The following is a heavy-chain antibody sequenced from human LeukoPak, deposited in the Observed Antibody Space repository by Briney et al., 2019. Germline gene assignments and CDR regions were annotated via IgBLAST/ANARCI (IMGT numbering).Heavy chain of an antibody. D-gene: IGHD2-21*02. V-gene: IGHV1-46*01. CDR1: GYTFTSYY. CDR2: INPSVGST. Sequence: GASVKVSCKASGYTFTSYYMHWVRQAPGQGLEWMGIINPSVGSTSYAQKFQGRVTMTRDMSTSTVYMELSSLRSEDTAVYSCARGEESRGHIVVVTAWFAPWGQGTLVTVSS. CDR3: ARGEESRGHIVVVTAWFAP. J-gene: IGHJ5*02.